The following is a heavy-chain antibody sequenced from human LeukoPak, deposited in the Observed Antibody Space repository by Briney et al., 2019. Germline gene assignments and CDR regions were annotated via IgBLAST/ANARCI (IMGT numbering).Heavy chain of an antibody. CDR2: IYYSGST. D-gene: IGHD2-15*01. CDR3: ASREAYCSGGSCHPASSPPYAFDI. V-gene: IGHV4-59*01. CDR1: GGSISSYY. J-gene: IGHJ3*02. Sequence: SETLSLTCTVSGGSISSYYWSWIRQPPGKGLEWIGYIYYSGSTSYNPSLKSRVTISVDTSKNQFSLKLSSVTAADTAVYYCASREAYCSGGSCHPASSPPYAFDIWGQGTMVTVSS.